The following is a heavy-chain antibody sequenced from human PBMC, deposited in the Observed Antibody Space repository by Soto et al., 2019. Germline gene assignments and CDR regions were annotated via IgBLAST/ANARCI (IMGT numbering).Heavy chain of an antibody. V-gene: IGHV4-31*03. CDR3: ARSMVRGVITLGAFDI. CDR1: GGSISSGGYY. J-gene: IGHJ3*02. Sequence: QVQLQESGPGLVKPSQTLSLTCPVSGGSISSGGYYWSWIRQHPGKGLEWIGYIYYRGSTYYNPSLKSRVTISVDTSKNQFSLKLSSVTAADTAVYYCARSMVRGVITLGAFDIWGQGTMVTVSS. CDR2: IYYRGST. D-gene: IGHD3-10*01.